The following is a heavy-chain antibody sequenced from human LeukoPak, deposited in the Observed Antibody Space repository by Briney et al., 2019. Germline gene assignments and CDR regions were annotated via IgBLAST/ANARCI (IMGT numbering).Heavy chain of an antibody. J-gene: IGHJ6*04. Sequence: QPGRSLRLSCAASGFTFSSYGMNWVRQAPGKGLEWVTYISSSGSTIYYADSVKGRFTISRDNAKNSLYLQMNSLRAEDTAVYYCAILDARGGSGSYYEPPYYYYGMDVWGKGTTVTVSS. V-gene: IGHV3-48*04. CDR2: ISSSGSTI. CDR3: AILDARGGSGSYYEPPYYYYGMDV. CDR1: GFTFSSYG. D-gene: IGHD3-10*01.